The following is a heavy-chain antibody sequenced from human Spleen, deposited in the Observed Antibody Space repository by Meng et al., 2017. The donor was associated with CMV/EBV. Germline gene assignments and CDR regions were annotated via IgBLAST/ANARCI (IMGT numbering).Heavy chain of an antibody. CDR3: ARIGYCSNTSCQTYGMDV. V-gene: IGHV3-30-3*01. CDR2: ISYDGTNK. J-gene: IGHJ6*02. D-gene: IGHD2-2*01. Sequence: GESLKISCAASGFTFSIYAVHWVRQAPGKGLEWVALISYDGTNKYYADSVKGRFTVSRDNSKNTLYLQMNSLRVEDTAVYYCARIGYCSNTSCQTYGMDVWGQGTTVTVSS. CDR1: GFTFSIYA.